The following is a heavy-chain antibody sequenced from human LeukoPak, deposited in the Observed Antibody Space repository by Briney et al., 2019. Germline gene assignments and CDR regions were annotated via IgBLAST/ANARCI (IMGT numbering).Heavy chain of an antibody. CDR1: GFTFSGSA. V-gene: IGHV3-73*01. D-gene: IGHD3-10*01. CDR3: TRHGGSGSYYTLYYYYLDV. J-gene: IGHJ6*03. CDR2: IRSKANSYAT. Sequence: GGSLRLSCAASGFTFSGSAMHWVRQASGKGLEWVGRIRSKANSYATAYAASVKGRFTISRDDSKNTAYLQMNSLKTEDTAVYYCTRHGGSGSYYTLYYYYLDVWGKGTTVTVSS.